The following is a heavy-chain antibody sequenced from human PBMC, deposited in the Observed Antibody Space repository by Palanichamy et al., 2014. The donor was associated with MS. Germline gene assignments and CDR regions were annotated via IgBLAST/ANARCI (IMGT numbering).Heavy chain of an antibody. CDR2: MNPNSGNT. Sequence: VQLVQSGREVKKPGASVKVSCKASGYTFTSYDINWVRQATGQGLEWMGWMNPNSGNTGYAQKFQGRVTMTRNTSISTAYMELSSLRSEDTAVYYCARRAGLAAAGISIWFDPWGQGTLVTVSS. CDR1: GYTFTSYD. D-gene: IGHD6-13*01. J-gene: IGHJ5*02. V-gene: IGHV1-8*01. CDR3: ARRAGLAAAGISIWFDP.